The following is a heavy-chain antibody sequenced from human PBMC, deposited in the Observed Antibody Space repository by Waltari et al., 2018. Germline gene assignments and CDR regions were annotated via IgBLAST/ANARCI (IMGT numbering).Heavy chain of an antibody. Sequence: EVQLLESGGGLVQPGGSLRLSCAASGFTFSSYAMSWVRQAPGKGLEWVSVIYSGGSTYYADSVKGRFTISRDNSKNTLYLQMNSLRAEDTAVYYCAKEGRIAAAAHPPYFDYWGQGTLVTVSS. V-gene: IGHV3-23*03. CDR3: AKEGRIAAAAHPPYFDY. D-gene: IGHD6-13*01. CDR1: GFTFSSYA. CDR2: IYSGGST. J-gene: IGHJ4*02.